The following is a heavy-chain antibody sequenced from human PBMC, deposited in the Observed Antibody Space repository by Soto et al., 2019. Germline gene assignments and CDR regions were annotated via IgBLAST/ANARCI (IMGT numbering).Heavy chain of an antibody. Sequence: SVKVSCKASGGTFSRYPISWVRQAPGQGLEWMGGIIPIFGTANYAQRFQGRVTITADESTSTAYMELSSLRSVTAADTAVYYCARHIRDSSSFSGRYYFDYWGQGTLVTVSS. D-gene: IGHD6-6*01. V-gene: IGHV1-69*13. CDR2: IIPIFGTA. J-gene: IGHJ4*02. CDR3: ARHIRDSSSFSGRYYFDY. CDR1: GGTFSRYP.